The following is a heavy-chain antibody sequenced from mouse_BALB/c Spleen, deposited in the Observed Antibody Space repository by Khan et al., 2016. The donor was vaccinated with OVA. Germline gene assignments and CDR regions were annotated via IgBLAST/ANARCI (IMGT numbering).Heavy chain of an antibody. CDR2: INPSTGYT. V-gene: IGHV1-7*01. CDR3: ARSGLRWYFDY. CDR1: GYTFINYW. D-gene: IGHD1-3*01. Sequence: VQLQQSGAELAKPGASVKMSCKASGYTFINYWILWVKQRPGQGLEWIGYINPSTGYTEYNQNFKDKATLTADKSSSTAYMQMSSLTSEDSSFYYCARSGLRWYFDYWGQGTTLPVSS. J-gene: IGHJ2*01.